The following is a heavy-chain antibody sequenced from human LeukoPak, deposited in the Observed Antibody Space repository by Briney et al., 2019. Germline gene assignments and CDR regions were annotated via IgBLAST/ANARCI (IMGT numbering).Heavy chain of an antibody. Sequence: GGSLRLSCAASGFTFDDYAMHWVRQAPGEGLEWVSGISGNSGSIGHADSVKGRFTISRDNAKNSLYLQMNSLRAEDTALYYCAKDKIRISGVVISYFDYWGQGTLVTVSS. J-gene: IGHJ4*02. D-gene: IGHD3-3*01. CDR2: ISGNSGSI. CDR3: AKDKIRISGVVISYFDY. V-gene: IGHV3-9*01. CDR1: GFTFDDYA.